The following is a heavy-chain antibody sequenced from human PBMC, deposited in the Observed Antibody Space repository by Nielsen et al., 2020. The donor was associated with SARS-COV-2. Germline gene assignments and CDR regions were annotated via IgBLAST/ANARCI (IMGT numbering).Heavy chain of an antibody. V-gene: IGHV7-4-1*02. Sequence: ASVKVSCKASGYTFTSYAMNWVRQAPGQGLEWMGWISTNTGNPTYAQGFTGRFVFSLDTSVSTAYLQISSLKAEDTAVYCCARAAPGSSWYYYGMDVWGQGTTVTVSS. CDR2: ISTNTGNP. CDR1: GYTFTSYA. CDR3: ARAAPGSSWYYYGMDV. J-gene: IGHJ6*02. D-gene: IGHD6-13*01.